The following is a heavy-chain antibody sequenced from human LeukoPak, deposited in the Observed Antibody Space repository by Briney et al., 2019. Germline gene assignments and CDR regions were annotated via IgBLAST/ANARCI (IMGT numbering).Heavy chain of an antibody. V-gene: IGHV3-7*01. J-gene: IGHJ6*03. Sequence: GGSLRLSCAASGFTFSSYWMSWVRQAPGKGLEWVTNIKQDGSEKYYVDSVKGRFTISRDNAKNSLYLQMNSLRAEDTAVFYCARAPRVDYMDVWGKGTTVTVSS. CDR2: IKQDGSEK. CDR3: ARAPRVDYMDV. D-gene: IGHD2-15*01. CDR1: GFTFSSYW.